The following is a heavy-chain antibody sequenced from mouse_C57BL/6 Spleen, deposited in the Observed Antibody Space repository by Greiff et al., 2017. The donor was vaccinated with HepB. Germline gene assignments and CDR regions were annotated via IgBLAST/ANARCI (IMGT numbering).Heavy chain of an antibody. CDR2: IYPSDSET. CDR1: GYTFTSYW. CDR3: ARARDYPSWFAY. D-gene: IGHD2-4*01. V-gene: IGHV1-61*01. J-gene: IGHJ3*01. Sequence: LQQPGAELVRPGSSVKLSCKASGYTFTSYWMAWVKQRPGQGLEWIGNIYPSDSETHYNQKFKDKATLTVDKSSSTAYMQLSSLTSEDSAVYYCARARDYPSWFAYWGQGTLVTVSA.